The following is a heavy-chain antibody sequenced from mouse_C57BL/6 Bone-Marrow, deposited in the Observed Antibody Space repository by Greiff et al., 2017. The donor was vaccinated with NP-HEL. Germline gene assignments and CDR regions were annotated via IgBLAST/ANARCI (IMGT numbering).Heavy chain of an antibody. D-gene: IGHD1-1*01. V-gene: IGHV2-9-1*01. CDR2: IWTGGGT. CDR3: ARNKLLLLRYAMDY. J-gene: IGHJ4*01. Sequence: VHLVESGPGLVAPSQSLSITCTVSGFSLTSYAISWVRQPPGKGLEWLGVIWTGGGTNYNSALKSRLSISKDNSKSQVFLKMNSLQTDDTARYYCARNKLLLLRYAMDYWGQGTSVTVSS. CDR1: GFSLTSYA.